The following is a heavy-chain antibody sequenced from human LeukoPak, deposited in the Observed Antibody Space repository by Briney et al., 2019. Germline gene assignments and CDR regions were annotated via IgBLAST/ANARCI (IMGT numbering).Heavy chain of an antibody. CDR1: GYTFTGYY. J-gene: IGHJ4*02. CDR3: ARGRVSLGATVTSY. Sequence: ASVKVSCKASGYTFTGYYMHWVRQAPGQGLEWMGWINPNSGGTNYAQKFQGRVTMIRDTSISTAYMELSRLRSDDTAVYYCARGRVSLGATVTSYWGQGTLVTVSS. D-gene: IGHD4-17*01. V-gene: IGHV1-2*02. CDR2: INPNSGGT.